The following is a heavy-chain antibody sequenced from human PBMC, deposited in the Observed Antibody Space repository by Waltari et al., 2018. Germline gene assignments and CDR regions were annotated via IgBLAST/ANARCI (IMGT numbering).Heavy chain of an antibody. V-gene: IGHV3-23*01. CDR2: ISYSGGGT. CDR3: AKATREAPRVLPPGLDV. J-gene: IGHJ6*02. CDR1: GFSFSNYA. Sequence: EVQLLESGGGLVQPGGSLRLSCAASGFSFSNYAMSWVRQAPGKGLEWVSAISYSGGGTYFADSVKGRFTISRDNSKNTLFLQMNSLRGEDTAVYYCAKATREAPRVLPPGLDVWGQGTTVTVSS. D-gene: IGHD3-10*01.